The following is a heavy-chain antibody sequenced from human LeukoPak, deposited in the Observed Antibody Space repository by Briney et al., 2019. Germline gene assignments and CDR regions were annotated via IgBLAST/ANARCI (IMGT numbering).Heavy chain of an antibody. J-gene: IGHJ4*02. CDR1: GYTFTGYY. CDR3: ARGYCSSTSCYTRDY. Sequence: GESLKISCKGSGYTFTGYYMHWVRQAPGQGLEWMGWINPNSGGTNYAQKFQGRVTMTRDTSISTAYMELSRLRSDDTAVYYCARGYCSSTSCYTRDYWGQGTLVTVSS. D-gene: IGHD2-2*01. CDR2: INPNSGGT. V-gene: IGHV1-2*02.